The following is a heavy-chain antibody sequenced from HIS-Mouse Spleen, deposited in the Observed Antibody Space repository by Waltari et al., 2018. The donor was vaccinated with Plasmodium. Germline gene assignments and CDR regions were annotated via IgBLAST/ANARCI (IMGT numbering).Heavy chain of an antibody. Sequence: QVQLQESGPGLVKPSETLSLTCTVSGGSISSYYWSLIRQPPGKGLELIGYIYYSGSTNYNPSLKSRVTISVDTSKNQFSLKLSSVTAADTAVYYCARLRYSYGYFDYWGQGTLVTVSS. J-gene: IGHJ4*02. V-gene: IGHV4-59*08. D-gene: IGHD5-18*01. CDR2: IYYSGST. CDR1: GGSISSYY. CDR3: ARLRYSYGYFDY.